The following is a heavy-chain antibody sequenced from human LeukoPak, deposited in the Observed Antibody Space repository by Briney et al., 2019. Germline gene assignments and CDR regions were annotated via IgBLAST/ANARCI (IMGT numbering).Heavy chain of an antibody. V-gene: IGHV4-61*02. CDR1: GGSISSGSYY. Sequence: SETLSLTCTVSGGSISSGSYYWSWIRQPAGKGLVWIGRIYTSGSTNYNPSLKSRVTISVDTSKNQFSLKLSSVTAADTAVYYCARQLPGGWFDPWGQGTPVTVSS. J-gene: IGHJ5*02. CDR2: IYTSGST. D-gene: IGHD2-8*02. CDR3: ARQLPGGWFDP.